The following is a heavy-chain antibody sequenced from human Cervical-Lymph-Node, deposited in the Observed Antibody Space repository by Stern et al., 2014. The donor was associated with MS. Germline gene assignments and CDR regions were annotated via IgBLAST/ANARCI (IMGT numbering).Heavy chain of an antibody. D-gene: IGHD2-21*02. Sequence: QVTLKESGPTLVKPTETLTLTCSFSGFSLTTTYVGVGWVRQPPGKALEWLALLSGDDDKRYSPSLKSRLTVTKDTSRNQVVLVMTNIDPVDTATYFCAHTLAFCDGDCPDAFDVWGQGTVVTVSS. CDR2: LSGDDDK. J-gene: IGHJ3*01. CDR3: AHTLAFCDGDCPDAFDV. V-gene: IGHV2-5*02. CDR1: GFSLTTTYVG.